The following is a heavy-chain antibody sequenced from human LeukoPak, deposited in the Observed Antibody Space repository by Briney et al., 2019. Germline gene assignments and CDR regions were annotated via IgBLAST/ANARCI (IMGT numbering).Heavy chain of an antibody. D-gene: IGHD3-22*01. CDR1: RFTFSNYA. Sequence: GGSLRLSCAASRFTFSNYAMSWVRQAPGKGLEWVSTISGSGGSTYYADSVKGRFTISKDNSKNTLHLQMNSLRAEDTAVYYCAKSAYYDSSGFYREYYFDYWGQGTLVTVSS. CDR3: AKSAYYDSSGFYREYYFDY. V-gene: IGHV3-23*01. J-gene: IGHJ4*02. CDR2: ISGSGGST.